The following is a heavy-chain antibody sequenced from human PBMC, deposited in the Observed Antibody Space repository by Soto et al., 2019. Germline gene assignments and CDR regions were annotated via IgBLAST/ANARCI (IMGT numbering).Heavy chain of an antibody. Sequence: GASVKVSCKASGGTVSSYAITWVRQAPGKGLEWMGVFIPIFVSAHYAPKFQGRITITADESTSTAYMELSGLTSEDTAIYYCARDVSPDTTGFRGYDLWGQGTQVTVSS. CDR1: GGTVSSYA. CDR2: FIPIFVSA. V-gene: IGHV1-69*13. D-gene: IGHD3-10*01. CDR3: ARDVSPDTTGFRGYDL. J-gene: IGHJ4*02.